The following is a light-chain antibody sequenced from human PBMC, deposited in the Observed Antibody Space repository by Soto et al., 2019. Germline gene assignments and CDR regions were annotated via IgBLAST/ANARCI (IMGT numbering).Light chain of an antibody. CDR3: QQFNSWPGT. CDR2: GPS. V-gene: IGKV3-15*01. Sequence: EIVMTQSPATLSVSPGERATLSCRASQSVSSNLAWYPQKPGQAPRLLIYGPSTRATGIPARFSGSGSGTEFTLTIRSLQSEDSAVYYCQQFNSWPGTFGQGTKVEIK. J-gene: IGKJ1*01. CDR1: QSVSSN.